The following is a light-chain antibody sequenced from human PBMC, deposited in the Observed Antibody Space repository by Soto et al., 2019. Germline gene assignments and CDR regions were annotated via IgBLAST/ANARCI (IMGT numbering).Light chain of an antibody. V-gene: IGLV2-8*01. CDR3: SYYTGSPYV. Sequence: QSALTQPPSASGSPGESVTISCTGTGSDVGDYNYVSWYQQHPGKAPKLIIYEVNKRPSGVPDRFSGSKSGNTASLTVSGLQAEDEANYYSSYYTGSPYVFGGGTKVTVL. CDR2: EVN. J-gene: IGLJ1*01. CDR1: GSDVGDYNY.